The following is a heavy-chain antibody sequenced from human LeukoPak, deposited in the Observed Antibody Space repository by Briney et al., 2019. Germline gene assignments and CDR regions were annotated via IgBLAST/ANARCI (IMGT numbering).Heavy chain of an antibody. Sequence: GGSLRLSCAASGFTFSSYAMSWVRQAPGKGLEWVSAISGSGGSTYYADSVKGRFTISRDNSKNTLYLQMNSLRAEDTAVYYCAKAPGYSSSVYYHMDVWGKGTTVTVSS. CDR2: ISGSGGST. D-gene: IGHD6-6*01. J-gene: IGHJ6*03. CDR1: GFTFSSYA. CDR3: AKAPGYSSSVYYHMDV. V-gene: IGHV3-23*01.